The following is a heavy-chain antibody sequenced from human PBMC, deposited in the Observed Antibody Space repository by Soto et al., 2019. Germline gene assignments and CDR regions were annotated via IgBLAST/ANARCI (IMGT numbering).Heavy chain of an antibody. D-gene: IGHD2-2*01. V-gene: IGHV4-59*01. CDR2: IYYSGST. J-gene: IGHJ6*03. CDR1: GGSISSYY. CDR3: ARVDREVVVVPAAIPYYYYMDV. Sequence: SETLSLTCTVSGGSISSYYWSWIRQPPGKGLEWIGYIYYSGSTNYNPSLKSRVTISVDTSKNQFSLKLSSLTAADTAVYYCARVDREVVVVPAAIPYYYYMDVWGKGTTVTVSS.